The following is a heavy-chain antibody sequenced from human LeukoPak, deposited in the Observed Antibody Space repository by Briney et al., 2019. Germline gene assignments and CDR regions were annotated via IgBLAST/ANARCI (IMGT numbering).Heavy chain of an antibody. Sequence: GGSLKLSCAASGFSFSGSGVQWVRQASGKGLEWVGRIRSKTNSYATAYAASVKGRFTISRDDSRNTAYLQMNSLKDEDTAVYYCTAIVGLPTWGQGTLVTVSS. CDR3: TAIVGLPT. CDR1: GFSFSGSG. D-gene: IGHD3-22*01. CDR2: IRSKTNSYAT. V-gene: IGHV3-73*01. J-gene: IGHJ5*02.